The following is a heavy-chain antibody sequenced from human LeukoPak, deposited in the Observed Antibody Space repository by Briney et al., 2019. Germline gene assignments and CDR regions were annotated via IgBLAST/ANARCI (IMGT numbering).Heavy chain of an antibody. CDR3: ARALWFGESNFDY. V-gene: IGHV3-7*01. CDR1: GFTFSSYW. D-gene: IGHD3-10*01. CDR2: IKQDGSEK. Sequence: GGSLRLSCAASGFTFSSYWMSWVRQAPGKGLEWVANIKQDGSEKYYVDSVKGRFTISRDNAKNSLYLQMNSLRAEDTAVYYCARALWFGESNFDYWGQGTLVTVSS. J-gene: IGHJ4*02.